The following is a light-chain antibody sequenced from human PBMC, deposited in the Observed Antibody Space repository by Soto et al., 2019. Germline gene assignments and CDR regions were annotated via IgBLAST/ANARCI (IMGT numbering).Light chain of an antibody. Sequence: LVLTQSPGTLSLSPGERATLSCRASQSLSSRNLAWYQQKPGQAPRPLIYGASSRATGIPDRFSGSGSGTDFTLTISRLEPEDFAVYYCQQYGSSPPWTFGQGTKVDIK. V-gene: IGKV3-20*01. CDR1: QSLSSRN. J-gene: IGKJ1*01. CDR2: GAS. CDR3: QQYGSSPPWT.